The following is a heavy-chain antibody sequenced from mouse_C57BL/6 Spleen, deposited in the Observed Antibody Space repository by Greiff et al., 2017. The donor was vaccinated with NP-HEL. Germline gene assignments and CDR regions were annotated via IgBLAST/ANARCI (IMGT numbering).Heavy chain of an antibody. CDR2: IWRGGST. J-gene: IGHJ4*01. D-gene: IGHD1-1*01. CDR1: GFSLTSYG. Sequence: VQLQQSGPGLVQPSQSLSITCTVSGFSLTSYGVHWVRQSPGKGLEWLGVIWRGGSTDYNAAFMSRLSITKDNSKSQVFFKMNSLQADDTAIYYCAKPTTVVATDYAMDYWGQGTSVTVSS. V-gene: IGHV2-5*01. CDR3: AKPTTVVATDYAMDY.